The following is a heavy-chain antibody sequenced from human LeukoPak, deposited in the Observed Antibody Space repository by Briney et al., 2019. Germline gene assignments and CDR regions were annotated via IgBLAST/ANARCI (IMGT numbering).Heavy chain of an antibody. Sequence: SETLSLTCAVSGVSISSGHWWSWVRQPPGKGLEWIGEIYHSGSTNYNASLKSRVTISVDTSKNQFSLKLSSVTAADTAVYYCARDTLWFGELFSWGQGTLVTVSS. V-gene: IGHV4-4*02. CDR2: IYHSGST. CDR1: GVSISSGHW. CDR3: ARDTLWFGELFS. D-gene: IGHD3-10*01. J-gene: IGHJ4*02.